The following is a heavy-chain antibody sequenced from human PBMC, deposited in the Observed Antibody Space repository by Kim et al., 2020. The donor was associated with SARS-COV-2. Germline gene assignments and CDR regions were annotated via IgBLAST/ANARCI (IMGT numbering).Heavy chain of an antibody. D-gene: IGHD3-22*01. CDR3: ARGPRTTMIVVIITAAYWFDP. Sequence: ASVKVSCKASGYTFTSYGISWVRQAPGQGLEWMGWISAYNGNTNYAQKLQRRVTMTTETSTSTAYMELRSLRSDDLAVYYCARGPRTTMIVVIITAAYWFDPWGQGTLVTVSS. V-gene: IGHV1-18*03. CDR1: GYTFTSYG. CDR2: ISAYNGNT. J-gene: IGHJ5*02.